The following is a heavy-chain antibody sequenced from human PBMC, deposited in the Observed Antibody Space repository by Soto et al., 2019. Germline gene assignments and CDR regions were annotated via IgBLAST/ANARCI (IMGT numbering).Heavy chain of an antibody. J-gene: IGHJ6*03. Sequence: PSETLSLTCTVSGGSISSYYWSWIRQPPGKGLEWIGYIYYSGSTNYNPSLKSRVTISVDTSKNQFSLKLSSVTAADTAVYYCARAPQGPGMAAPRWYYYYYMDVWGKGTTVTVSS. CDR2: IYYSGST. CDR1: GGSISSYY. D-gene: IGHD6-13*01. CDR3: ARAPQGPGMAAPRWYYYYYMDV. V-gene: IGHV4-59*01.